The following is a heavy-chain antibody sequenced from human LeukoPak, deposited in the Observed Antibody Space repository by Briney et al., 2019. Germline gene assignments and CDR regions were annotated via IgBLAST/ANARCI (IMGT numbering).Heavy chain of an antibody. D-gene: IGHD2-15*01. CDR2: IVVGSGNT. CDR1: GFTFTSSA. J-gene: IGHJ6*02. CDR3: ATNVAATGYYYGMDV. V-gene: IGHV1-58*02. Sequence: SVKVSCKASGFTFTSSAMQWVRQARGQRLEWIGWIVVGSGNTNYAQKFQERVTITRDMSTSTAYMELSSLRSEDTAVYYCATNVAATGYYYGMDVWDQGTTVTVSS.